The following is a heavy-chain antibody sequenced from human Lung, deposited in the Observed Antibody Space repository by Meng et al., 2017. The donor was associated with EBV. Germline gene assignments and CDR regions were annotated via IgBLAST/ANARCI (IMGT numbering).Heavy chain of an antibody. V-gene: IGHV4-30-4*01. CDR3: ASFDHIPRRNYFDY. Sequence: QVQLRESGPALVKPSQTLSLTCTVSGGSMSSGNYYWSWIRQPPGKGLEWIGYIHHSGSAHYNPSLKSRVSISVDTSKNQFSLNLNSMTAADTAVYYCASFDHIPRRNYFDYWGQGTLVTVSS. CDR2: IHHSGSA. D-gene: IGHD2-21*01. CDR1: GGSMSSGNYY. J-gene: IGHJ4*02.